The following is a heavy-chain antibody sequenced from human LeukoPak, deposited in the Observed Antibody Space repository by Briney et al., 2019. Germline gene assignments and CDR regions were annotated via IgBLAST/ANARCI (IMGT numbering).Heavy chain of an antibody. CDR3: ARDLRGGGPDFDY. Sequence: ETSETLSLTCTVSGGSINNGGYYWSWIRQHPGKGLEWIGYIYYSGSSYYNPSLRSRVTISVDTSKNHFSLKLSSVTAADTAVYYCARDLRGGGPDFDYWGQGTLVTVSS. V-gene: IGHV4-31*03. D-gene: IGHD3-16*01. J-gene: IGHJ4*02. CDR1: GGSINNGGYY. CDR2: IYYSGSS.